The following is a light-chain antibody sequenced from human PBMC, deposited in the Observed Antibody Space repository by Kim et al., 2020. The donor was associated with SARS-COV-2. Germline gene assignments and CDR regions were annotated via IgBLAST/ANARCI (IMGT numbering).Light chain of an antibody. Sequence: SYELTQPPSVSVSPGQTASITCSGDKLGDKYACWYQQKPGQSPVLVIYQDSKRPSGIPERFSGSNSGNTATLTISGTQAMDEADYYCQAWDSSRRVFGT. V-gene: IGLV3-1*01. J-gene: IGLJ1*01. CDR2: QDS. CDR3: QAWDSSRRV. CDR1: KLGDKY.